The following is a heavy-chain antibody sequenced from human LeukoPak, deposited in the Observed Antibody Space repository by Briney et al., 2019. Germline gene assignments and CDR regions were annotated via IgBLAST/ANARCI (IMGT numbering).Heavy chain of an antibody. Sequence: GGSLRLSCAASGFTFSSYAMSWVRQAPGKGLEWVAVISYDGSNKYYADSVKGRFTISRDNSKNTLYLQMNSLRAEDTAVYYCARGPTYCSSTSCRYYYYGMDVWGQGTTVTVSS. J-gene: IGHJ6*02. CDR1: GFTFSSYA. CDR3: ARGPTYCSSTSCRYYYYGMDV. D-gene: IGHD2-2*01. V-gene: IGHV3-30*04. CDR2: ISYDGSNK.